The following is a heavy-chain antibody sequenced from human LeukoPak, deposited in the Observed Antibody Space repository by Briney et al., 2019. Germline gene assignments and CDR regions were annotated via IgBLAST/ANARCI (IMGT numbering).Heavy chain of an antibody. Sequence: PSETLSLTCTVSGGSISSYYWSWIRQPPGKGLEWIGYIYYSGSTNYNPSLKSRVTISVDTSKNQFSLKLSSVTAADTAVYYCARVSYSYGDLALDYWGQGTLVTVSS. D-gene: IGHD5-18*01. V-gene: IGHV4-59*01. CDR3: ARVSYSYGDLALDY. CDR2: IYYSGST. CDR1: GGSISSYY. J-gene: IGHJ4*02.